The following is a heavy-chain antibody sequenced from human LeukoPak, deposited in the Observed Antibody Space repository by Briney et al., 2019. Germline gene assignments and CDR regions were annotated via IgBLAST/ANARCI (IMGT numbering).Heavy chain of an antibody. D-gene: IGHD2-15*01. CDR2: IYPSDSDT. J-gene: IGHJ5*02. Sequence: GESLKISCKGSGYSFTDYWIGWVRQTPGKGLEWMGIIYPSDSDTRYSPSFQGQVTISADTSINTAYLQWTSLKASDTAIYYCTRGAPVFYCFDPWGQGTLVTVSS. CDR3: TRGAPVFYCFDP. CDR1: GYSFTDYW. V-gene: IGHV5-51*01.